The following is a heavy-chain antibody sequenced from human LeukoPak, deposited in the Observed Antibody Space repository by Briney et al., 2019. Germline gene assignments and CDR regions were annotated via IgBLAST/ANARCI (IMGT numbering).Heavy chain of an antibody. V-gene: IGHV4-59*08. CDR1: VGSLSGYF. J-gene: IGHJ4*02. CDR3: ARHVPTRYYGTSGPFDY. CDR2: IYYSGTT. Sequence: KPSETLSLTCTVSVGSLSGYFWSWIRQPPGQGLEWIGCIYYSGTTDYNPSLRSRVTLSVDTSKNQFSLKLTSVTAADTAVYFCARHVPTRYYGTSGPFDYWGQGTLVTVSS. D-gene: IGHD3-22*01.